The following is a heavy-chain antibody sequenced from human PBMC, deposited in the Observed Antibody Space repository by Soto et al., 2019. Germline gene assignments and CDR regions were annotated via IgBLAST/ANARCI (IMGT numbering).Heavy chain of an antibody. Sequence: GGSLRLSCAASGFIFEDYAMYWVRQAPGKGPEWVSGITWNSATKNYAESVQGRFTISRDNAKKSLYLQMDSLRTEDTALYYCAKDQRGSFLLGWFDSWGQGPPVTVSS. D-gene: IGHD1-26*01. CDR1: GFIFEDYA. CDR2: ITWNSATK. CDR3: AKDQRGSFLLGWFDS. V-gene: IGHV3-9*01. J-gene: IGHJ5*01.